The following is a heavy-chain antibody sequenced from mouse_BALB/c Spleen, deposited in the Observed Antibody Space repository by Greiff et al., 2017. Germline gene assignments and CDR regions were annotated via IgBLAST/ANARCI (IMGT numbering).Heavy chain of an antibody. CDR3: ARDRDGNHLAY. J-gene: IGHJ3*01. D-gene: IGHD2-1*01. CDR2: IWAGGST. CDR1: GFSLTSYG. V-gene: IGHV2-9*02. Sequence: QVQLKESGPGLVAPSQSLSITCTVSGFSLTSYGVHWVRQPPGKGLEWLGVIWAGGSTNYNSALMSRLSISKDNSKSQVFLKMNSLQTDDTAMYYCARDRDGNHLAYWGQGTLVTVSA.